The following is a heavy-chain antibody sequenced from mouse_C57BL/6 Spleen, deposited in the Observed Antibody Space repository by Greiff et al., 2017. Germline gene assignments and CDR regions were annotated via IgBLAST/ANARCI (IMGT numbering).Heavy chain of an antibody. Sequence: VKLVESGAELMKPGASVKLSCKATGYTFTGYWIEWVKQRPGHGLEWIGEILPGSGSTNYNEKFKGKATFTADTSSNTAYMQLSSLTTEDSAIYYCARWDYYGSSYVAWFAYWGQGTLVTVSA. CDR2: ILPGSGST. CDR3: ARWDYYGSSYVAWFAY. J-gene: IGHJ3*01. CDR1: GYTFTGYW. V-gene: IGHV1-9*01. D-gene: IGHD1-1*01.